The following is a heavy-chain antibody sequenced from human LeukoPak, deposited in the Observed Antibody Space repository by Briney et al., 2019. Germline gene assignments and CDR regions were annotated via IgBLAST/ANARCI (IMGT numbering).Heavy chain of an antibody. Sequence: ASVKVSCEASGYTFISYGISWVRQAPGQGLEWMGGISAYNGNTNYAQKFQGRVTMTTDTSTSTAYMELRSLRSDDTAVYYCARGILYESSGFVAFDIRGERTMGTVSS. CDR2: ISAYNGNT. CDR1: GYTFISYG. CDR3: ARGILYESSGFVAFDI. V-gene: IGHV1-18*01. D-gene: IGHD3-22*01. J-gene: IGHJ3*02.